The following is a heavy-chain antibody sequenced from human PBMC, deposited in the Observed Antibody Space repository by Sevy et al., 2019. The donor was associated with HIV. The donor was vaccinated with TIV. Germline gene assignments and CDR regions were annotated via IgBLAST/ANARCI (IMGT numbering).Heavy chain of an antibody. V-gene: IGHV1-2*02. D-gene: IGHD3-22*01. CDR2: INPNSGGT. CDR3: ASLYYYDSSGYDHDPYYFDY. J-gene: IGHJ4*02. Sequence: ASVKVSCKASGYTFTGYYMHWVRQAPGQGLEWMGWINPNSGGTNYPQKFQGRVTMTRETSISTAYMERCRLRSEDTAVYYWASLYYYDSSGYDHDPYYFDYWGQGTLVTVSS. CDR1: GYTFTGYY.